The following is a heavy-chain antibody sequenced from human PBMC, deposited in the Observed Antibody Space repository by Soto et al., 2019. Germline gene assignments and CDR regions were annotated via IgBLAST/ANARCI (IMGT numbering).Heavy chain of an antibody. Sequence: SETLSLTCAVFGGSISSGGYSWSWIRQPPGKGLEWIGYIYHSGSTYYNPSLKSRVTISVDRSKNQFSLKLSSVTAADTAVYYCTLVTRITMVRGGFDPWGQGTLVTVSS. CDR2: IYHSGST. V-gene: IGHV4-30-2*01. D-gene: IGHD3-10*01. J-gene: IGHJ5*02. CDR1: GGSISSGGYS. CDR3: TLVTRITMVRGGFDP.